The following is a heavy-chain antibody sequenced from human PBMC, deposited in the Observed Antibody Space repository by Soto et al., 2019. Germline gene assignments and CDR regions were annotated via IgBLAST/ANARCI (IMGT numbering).Heavy chain of an antibody. J-gene: IGHJ3*01. Sequence: ASVKVSCKASGYTFTGYYMHWVRQAPGQGLEWMGWINPNSGGTNYAQKFQGWVTMTRDTSISTAYMELSRLRSDDTAVYYCARVGEVGEADDLFYFWGKGTMVTVSS. CDR1: GYTFTGYY. D-gene: IGHD1-26*01. V-gene: IGHV1-2*04. CDR3: ARVGEVGEADDLFYF. CDR2: INPNSGGT.